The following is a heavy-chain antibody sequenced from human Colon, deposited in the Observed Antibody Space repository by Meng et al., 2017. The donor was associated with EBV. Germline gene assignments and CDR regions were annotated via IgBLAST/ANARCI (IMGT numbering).Heavy chain of an antibody. CDR1: RGSLSSRNW. J-gene: IGHJ4*02. D-gene: IGHD2-21*02. CDR3: ARVGAYCGGDCYHPR. CDR2: IYHSGST. Sequence: QGAVLARLMPSGTLSRPGAVSRGSLSSRNWWSWVRQPPGKGLECIGEIYHSGSTNYNPSLKSRVTISVDESKNQFSLRLSSVTAADTAVYYCARVGAYCGGDCYHPRWGQGTLVTVSS. V-gene: IGHV4-4*02.